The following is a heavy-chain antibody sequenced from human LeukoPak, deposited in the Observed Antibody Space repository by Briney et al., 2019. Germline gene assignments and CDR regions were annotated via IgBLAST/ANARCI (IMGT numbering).Heavy chain of an antibody. V-gene: IGHV4-34*01. J-gene: IGHJ4*02. CDR1: GGSFSGYY. CDR2: INHSGST. D-gene: IGHD6-13*01. Sequence: PSETLSLTCAVYGGSFSGYYWSWIRQPPEKGLEWIGEINHSGSTNYNPSLKSRVTISVDTSKNQFSLKLSSVTAADTAVYYCATAINIAAPGPGYWGQGTLVTVSS. CDR3: ATAINIAAPGPGY.